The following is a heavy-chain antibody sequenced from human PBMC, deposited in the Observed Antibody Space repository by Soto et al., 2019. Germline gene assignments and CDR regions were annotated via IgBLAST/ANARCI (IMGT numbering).Heavy chain of an antibody. Sequence: QVQLQQWGAGLLKPSETLSLSCGVSGESFSGSYWTWIRQPPGKGLEWIGEVKHSGGTNYNPSLKRRVTISVDTSKSQFSLNVSSVTAADAAVYFCARGRLSVAARPRGYYFDYWGQGTLVTVSS. CDR1: GESFSGSY. CDR3: ARGRLSVAARPRGYYFDY. V-gene: IGHV4-34*02. D-gene: IGHD6-6*01. J-gene: IGHJ4*02. CDR2: VKHSGGT.